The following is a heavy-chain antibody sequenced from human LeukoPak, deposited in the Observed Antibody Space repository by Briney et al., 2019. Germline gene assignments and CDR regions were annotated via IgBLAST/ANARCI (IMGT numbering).Heavy chain of an antibody. V-gene: IGHV3-7*01. CDR1: GFTFSSYW. CDR2: INHNGNVN. CDR3: ARDGEGDY. Sequence: GGSLRLSCAASGFTFSSYWMNWARQAPGKGLEWVASINHNGNVNYYVDSVKGRFTISRDNAKNSLYLQMNSLRAEDTAVYYCARDGEGDYWGQGTLVTVSS. J-gene: IGHJ4*02.